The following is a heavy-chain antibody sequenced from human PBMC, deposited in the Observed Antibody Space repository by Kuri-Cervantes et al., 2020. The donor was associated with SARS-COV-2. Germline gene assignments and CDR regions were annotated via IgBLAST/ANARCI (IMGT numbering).Heavy chain of an antibody. CDR2: ISYDGSKR. D-gene: IGHD4/OR15-4a*01. Sequence: GGSLRLSCEASGFIFSDYGMHWVRQAPANGLEWVAIISYDGSKRYYTDSVKGRFTISKDISKNTLYLEMNSLRVEDTAVYYCARLLGDYGSSSYDVQHYLDYWGQGILVTVSS. V-gene: IGHV3-30-3*01. CDR1: GFIFSDYG. J-gene: IGHJ4*02. CDR3: ARLLGDYGSSSYDVQHYLDY.